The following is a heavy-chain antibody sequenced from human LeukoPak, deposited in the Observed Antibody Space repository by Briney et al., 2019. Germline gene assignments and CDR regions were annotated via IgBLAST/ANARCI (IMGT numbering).Heavy chain of an antibody. V-gene: IGHV4-59*01. Sequence: SETLSLTCTVSGGSISSYYWSWIRQPPGKGLEWIGYIYYSGSTNYNPSLKSRVTISVDTSKNQFSLKLSSVTAADTAVYCCARGQRGYSSSWYDYWGQGTLVTVSS. CDR1: GGSISSYY. CDR3: ARGQRGYSSSWYDY. D-gene: IGHD6-13*01. CDR2: IYYSGST. J-gene: IGHJ4*02.